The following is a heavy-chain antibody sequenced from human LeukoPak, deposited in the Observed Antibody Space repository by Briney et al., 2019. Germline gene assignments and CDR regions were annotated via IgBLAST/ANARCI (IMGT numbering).Heavy chain of an antibody. CDR3: ATVLLGMWSSSGDY. CDR2: ISGSGGST. Sequence: PGGSLRLSCAASGFTFSSYAMSWVRQAPGKGLEWVSAISGSGGSTYYADSVKGRFTISRDNSKNTLYLQMNSLRAEDTAVYYCATVLLGMWSSSGDYWGQGTLVTVSS. V-gene: IGHV3-23*01. D-gene: IGHD2-21*01. CDR1: GFTFSSYA. J-gene: IGHJ4*02.